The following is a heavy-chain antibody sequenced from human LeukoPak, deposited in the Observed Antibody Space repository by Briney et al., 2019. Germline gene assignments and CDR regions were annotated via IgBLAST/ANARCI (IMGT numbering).Heavy chain of an antibody. J-gene: IGHJ4*02. CDR1: GGSISSGSYY. CDR2: IYTSGGT. Sequence: SQTLSLTCTVSGGSISSGSYYWSWIRQPAGKGLEWIGRIYTSGGTNYNPSLKSRVTISVDTSKNQFSLKLSSVTAADTAVYYCASTGLGIDFWSGYSSFDYWGQGTLVTVSS. D-gene: IGHD3-3*01. CDR3: ASTGLGIDFWSGYSSFDY. V-gene: IGHV4-61*02.